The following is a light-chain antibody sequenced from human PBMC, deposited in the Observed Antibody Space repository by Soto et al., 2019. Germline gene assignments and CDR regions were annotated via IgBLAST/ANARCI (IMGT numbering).Light chain of an antibody. CDR3: SSYTSSKTYV. CDR2: NVS. V-gene: IGLV2-14*03. Sequence: QSVLTQPASVSGSPGQSIAISCTGTSSDVGGYNSVSWYQQHPGKAPKLMIYNVSNRPSGVSDRFSGSKSGNTASLTISGLQAEDEADYYCSSYTSSKTYVFGTGTKVTVL. CDR1: SSDVGGYNS. J-gene: IGLJ1*01.